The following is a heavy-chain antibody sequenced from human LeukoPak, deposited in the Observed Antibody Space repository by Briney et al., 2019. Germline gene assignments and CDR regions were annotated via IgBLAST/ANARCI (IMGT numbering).Heavy chain of an antibody. V-gene: IGHV5-51*01. CDR3: ARHETTGYVWGSPDY. CDR1: GYSFTSYW. Sequence: GESLKISCKGSGYSFTSYWIGWVRPMPGKGLEWMGFIYPGDSDTRYSPSFQGQVTISADKSISTAYLQCSSLKASDTAMYYCARHETTGYVWGSPDYWGQGTLVTVSS. CDR2: IYPGDSDT. D-gene: IGHD3-16*01. J-gene: IGHJ4*02.